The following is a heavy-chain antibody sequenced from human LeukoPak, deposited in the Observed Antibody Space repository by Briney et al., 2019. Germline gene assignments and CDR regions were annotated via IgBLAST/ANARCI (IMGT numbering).Heavy chain of an antibody. D-gene: IGHD3-10*01. CDR2: INAGNGNT. V-gene: IGHV1-3*01. CDR3: AGDMRSLGDNWFDP. Sequence: ASVKVSCKASGYTFTSYAMHWVRQAPGQRLEWMGWINAGNGNTKYSQKFQGRVTITRDTSASTAYMELSSLRSEDTAVYYCAGDMRSLGDNWFDPWGQGTLVTVSS. CDR1: GYTFTSYA. J-gene: IGHJ5*02.